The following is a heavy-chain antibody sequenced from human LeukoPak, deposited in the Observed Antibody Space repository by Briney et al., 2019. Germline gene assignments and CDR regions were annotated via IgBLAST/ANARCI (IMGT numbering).Heavy chain of an antibody. Sequence: SETLPLTCAVYGGSFSGYYWSWIRQPPGKGLEWIGEINHSGSTNYYSSLKSRVTISIDTSKNQISLKLSSVTAADTAVYYCARGGGGTGYYMDVWGKGTTVTVSS. CDR3: ARGGGGTGYYMDV. V-gene: IGHV4-34*01. J-gene: IGHJ6*03. CDR1: GGSFSGYY. D-gene: IGHD4-23*01. CDR2: INHSGST.